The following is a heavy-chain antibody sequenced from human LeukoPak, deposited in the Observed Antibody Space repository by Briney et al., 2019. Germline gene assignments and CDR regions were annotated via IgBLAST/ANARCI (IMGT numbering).Heavy chain of an antibody. V-gene: IGHV4-39*01. CDR2: LYYGVNT. CDR1: GDSVTTTNFY. D-gene: IGHD6-13*01. CDR3: ARLRVQQLASSYYMDV. J-gene: IGHJ6*03. Sequence: SETLSLTCTVSGDSVTTTNFYWGWIRQAPGKGLEWIGSLYYGVNTYYKPSLKSRVTISVDTSLNQFSLILTSVTAADTGVYYCARLRVQQLASSYYMDVWGRGTTVTVSS.